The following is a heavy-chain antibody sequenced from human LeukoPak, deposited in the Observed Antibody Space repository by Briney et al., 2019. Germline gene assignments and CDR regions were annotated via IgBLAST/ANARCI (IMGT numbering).Heavy chain of an antibody. V-gene: IGHV3-7*02. D-gene: IGHD1-26*01. CDR3: ARGWSGSWGYFDY. CDR2: IKQDGSDK. Sequence: PGGSLRLSCAASGFTFSSYWMSWVRQAPGKGLEWVANIKQDGSDKYYVDSVKGRFTISRDNAKNSLYLQMNSLRAEDTAVYYCARGWSGSWGYFDYWGQGTLVTVSS. J-gene: IGHJ4*02. CDR1: GFTFSSYW.